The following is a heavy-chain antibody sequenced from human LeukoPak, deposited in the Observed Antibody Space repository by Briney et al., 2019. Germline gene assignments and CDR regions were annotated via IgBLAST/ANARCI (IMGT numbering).Heavy chain of an antibody. CDR2: IKHDGSVQ. CDR3: AKVAKYYYGSETYYFFEH. CDR1: GFTFSSYW. J-gene: IGHJ4*02. V-gene: IGHV3-7*01. Sequence: GGSLRLSCAASGFTFSSYWMSWVRQAPGKGLEWVANIKHDGSVQYCVDSVKGRFTISRDNAKNSLYLQMNSLRVEDTAVYYCAKVAKYYYGSETYYFFEHWGQGTPVTASS. D-gene: IGHD3-10*01.